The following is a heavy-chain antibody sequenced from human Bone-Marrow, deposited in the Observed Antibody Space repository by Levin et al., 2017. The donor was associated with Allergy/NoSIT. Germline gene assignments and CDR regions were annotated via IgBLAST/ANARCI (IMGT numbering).Heavy chain of an antibody. V-gene: IGHV3-21*01. CDR3: ARDRTYGILTNYGMDV. D-gene: IGHD3-9*01. J-gene: IGHJ6*02. Sequence: GESLKISCTASGFTFSTYGMNWVRQAPGKGLEWVSSISSSSDYIYYADSVKGRFTISRDNAKNSLALQMNSLRAEDTAIYFCARDRTYGILTNYGMDVWGQGTTASVSS. CDR1: GFTFSTYG. CDR2: ISSSSDYI.